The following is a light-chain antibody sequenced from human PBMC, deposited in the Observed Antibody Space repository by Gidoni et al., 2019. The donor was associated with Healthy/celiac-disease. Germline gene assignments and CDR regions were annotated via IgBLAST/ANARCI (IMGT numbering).Light chain of an antibody. V-gene: IGKV1-39*01. CDR2: AAS. Sequence: DIQMTQSPYSLSASVGDRVTITCRASQSISSYLNWYQQKPGKAPKLLIYAASILQSGVPSMFSGSGSWTDFTLTISSLQPEDFATYYCQQSYSTPYTFGQXTKLEIK. J-gene: IGKJ2*01. CDR3: QQSYSTPYT. CDR1: QSISSY.